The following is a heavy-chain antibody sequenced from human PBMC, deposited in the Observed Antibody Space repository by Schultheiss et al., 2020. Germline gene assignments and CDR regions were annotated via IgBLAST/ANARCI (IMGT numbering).Heavy chain of an antibody. CDR1: GYTFTSYD. CDR2: MNPNSGNT. D-gene: IGHD6-19*01. Sequence: ASVKVSCKASGYTFTSYDINWVRQATGQGLEWMGWMNPNSGNTGYAQKFQGWVTMTRDTSISTAYMELSRLRSDDTAVYYCARGGSSGWTRYYYYGMDVWGQGTTVTVSS. CDR3: ARGGSSGWTRYYYYGMDV. V-gene: IGHV1-8*01. J-gene: IGHJ6*02.